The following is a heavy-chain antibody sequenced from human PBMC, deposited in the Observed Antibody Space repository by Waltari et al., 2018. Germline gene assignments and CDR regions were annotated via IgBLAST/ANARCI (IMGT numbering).Heavy chain of an antibody. V-gene: IGHV1-2*02. Sequence: QVQLVQSGAEVKKPGASVKVSCKASGYTFTGYYMHWVRQAPGQGLEWMGWLNPNSCGTTYAQKFQGRVTMTRDTSISTAYMELSRLRSDDTAVYYCQGTHYDFWGGYYDYWGHGTLVTVSS. CDR3: QGTHYDFWGGYYDY. CDR1: GYTFTGYY. J-gene: IGHJ4*01. D-gene: IGHD3-3*01. CDR2: LNPNSCGT.